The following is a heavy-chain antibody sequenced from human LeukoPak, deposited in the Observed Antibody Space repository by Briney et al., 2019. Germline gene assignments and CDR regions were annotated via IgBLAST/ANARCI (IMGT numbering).Heavy chain of an antibody. V-gene: IGHV3-23*01. D-gene: IGHD3-16*01. CDR3: ARDRHHYDYVWGSSGSKWFDP. Sequence: GGSLRLSCAASGFTFSSYAMSWVRQAPGKGLEWVSAISGSGGSTYYADSVKGRFTISRDNSKNTLYLQMNSLRAEDTAVYYCARDRHHYDYVWGSSGSKWFDPWGQGTLVTVSS. CDR2: ISGSGGST. J-gene: IGHJ5*02. CDR1: GFTFSSYA.